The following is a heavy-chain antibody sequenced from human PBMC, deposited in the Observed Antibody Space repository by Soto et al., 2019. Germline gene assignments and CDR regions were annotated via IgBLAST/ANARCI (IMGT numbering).Heavy chain of an antibody. CDR3: ARRVIYRGYYMDV. CDR2: ISSSSSYI. V-gene: IGHV3-21*01. D-gene: IGHD2-21*01. Sequence: GRSLRLSCAASGFTFSSYSMNWVRQAPGKGLEWVSSISSSSSYIYYADSVKGRFTISRDNAKNSLYLQMNSLRAEDTAVYYCARRVIYRGYYMDVWGKGTTVTVSS. CDR1: GFTFSSYS. J-gene: IGHJ6*03.